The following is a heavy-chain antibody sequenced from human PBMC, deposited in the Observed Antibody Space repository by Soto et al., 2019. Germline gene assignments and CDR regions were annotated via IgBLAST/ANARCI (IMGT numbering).Heavy chain of an antibody. V-gene: IGHV3-23*01. CDR2: LSNTGRRT. Sequence: GGSLRLSCVASVFPFGANAMSWVRQAPGKGLEWVSGLSNTGRRTSYADSVKGRFNISRDNSENTVYLQMNSLRVEDTAVYYCATEMGATQGPFDNWGQGTLVTVSS. CDR1: VFPFGANA. J-gene: IGHJ4*02. D-gene: IGHD1-26*01. CDR3: ATEMGATQGPFDN.